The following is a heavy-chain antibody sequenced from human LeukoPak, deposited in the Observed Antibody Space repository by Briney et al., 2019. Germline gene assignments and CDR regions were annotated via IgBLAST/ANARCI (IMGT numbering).Heavy chain of an antibody. CDR2: IYYRGST. CDR1: GGSISSYY. CDR3: ARARTYSGYDY. Sequence: PSETLSLTCTVSGGSISSYYWSWIRQPPGKGLEWIGYIYYRGSTNYNPSLKSRVTISVDTSKNQFSLKLTSVTAADTAVYYCARARTYSGYDYWGQGTLVTVSS. V-gene: IGHV4-59*01. J-gene: IGHJ4*02. D-gene: IGHD5-12*01.